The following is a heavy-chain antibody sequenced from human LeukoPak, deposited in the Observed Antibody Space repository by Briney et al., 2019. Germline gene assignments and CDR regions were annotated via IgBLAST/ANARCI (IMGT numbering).Heavy chain of an antibody. D-gene: IGHD1-26*01. CDR3: ARESWETFGY. J-gene: IGHJ4*02. CDR1: GGTFSSYA. Sequence: ASVKVSCKASGGTFSSYAISWVRQAPGQGLEWMGWINPNSGGTNYAQKFQGRVTMTRDTSISTAYMELSRLRSDDTAVYYCARESWETFGYWGQGTLVTVSS. V-gene: IGHV1-2*02. CDR2: INPNSGGT.